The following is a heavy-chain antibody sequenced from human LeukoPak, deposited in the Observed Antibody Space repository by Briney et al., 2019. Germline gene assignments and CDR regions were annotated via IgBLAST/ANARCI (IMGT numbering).Heavy chain of an antibody. D-gene: IGHD3-22*01. CDR1: GGSISSYY. CDR3: ARMGVYYYDSNGPEGYAFDI. J-gene: IGHJ3*02. V-gene: IGHV4-4*07. CDR2: IYTSGST. Sequence: SETLSLTCTVSGGSISSYYWSWIRQPAGKGLEWIGRIYTSGSTNYNPSLKSRVTMSVDTSKNQISLKVNSVTAADTAVYYCARMGVYYYDSNGPEGYAFDIWGQGTMVTVSS.